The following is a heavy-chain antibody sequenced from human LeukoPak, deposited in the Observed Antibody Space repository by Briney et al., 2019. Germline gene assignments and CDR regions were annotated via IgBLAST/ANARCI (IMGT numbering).Heavy chain of an antibody. Sequence: SQTLSLTCAISGDSVSSNSAAWNWIRQSPSRGLEWLGRTYYRSKWYNDYAVSVKSRITINPDTSKNQFSLQLNSVTPEDTAVYYCARDPGSGIAVAGTSFWYFDPWGRGTLVTVSS. D-gene: IGHD6-19*01. V-gene: IGHV6-1*01. CDR2: TYYRSKWYN. J-gene: IGHJ2*01. CDR3: ARDPGSGIAVAGTSFWYFDP. CDR1: GDSVSSNSAA.